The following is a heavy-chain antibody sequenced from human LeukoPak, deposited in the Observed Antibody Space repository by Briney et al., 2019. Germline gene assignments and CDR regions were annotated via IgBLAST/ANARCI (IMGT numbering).Heavy chain of an antibody. J-gene: IGHJ4*02. D-gene: IGHD6-19*01. Sequence: GGSLRLSCAASGFTFYTYGMSWVRQAPGKGLEWVSAISDSGGSIYYADSVKGRFTISRDNAKNSLYLQMNSLRAEDTAVYYCVRDSSGWHYHDYWGQGTLVTVSS. CDR1: GFTFYTYG. V-gene: IGHV3-23*01. CDR2: ISDSGGSI. CDR3: VRDSSGWHYHDY.